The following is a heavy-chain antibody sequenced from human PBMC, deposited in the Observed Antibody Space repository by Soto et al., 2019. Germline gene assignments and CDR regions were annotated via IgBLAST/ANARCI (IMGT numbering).Heavy chain of an antibody. Sequence: SHTLSLTCTVSGGSISSSSYYWGWIRQPPGKGLEWIGSIYYSGSTYYNPSLKSRVTISEDTSKNQFSLKLSSVTAADTAVYYCARRTTTVTTQIDYWGQGTLVTVSS. CDR3: ARRTTTVTTQIDY. J-gene: IGHJ4*02. D-gene: IGHD4-17*01. CDR2: IYYSGST. V-gene: IGHV4-39*01. CDR1: GGSISSSSYY.